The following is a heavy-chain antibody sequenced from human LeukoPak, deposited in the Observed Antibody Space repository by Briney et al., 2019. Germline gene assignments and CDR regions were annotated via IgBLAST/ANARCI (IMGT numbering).Heavy chain of an antibody. J-gene: IGHJ6*03. D-gene: IGHD7-27*01. CDR3: ARELSNWGTYYYYMDV. V-gene: IGHV3-7*01. Sequence: GGSLRLSCAASGFTFSSYWMSWVRQAPGKGLEWVANIKQDGSEKYYVDSVKGRFTISRDNAKNSLYLQMNSLRAEDTAVYYCARELSNWGTYYYYMDVWGKGTTVTVSS. CDR1: GFTFSSYW. CDR2: IKQDGSEK.